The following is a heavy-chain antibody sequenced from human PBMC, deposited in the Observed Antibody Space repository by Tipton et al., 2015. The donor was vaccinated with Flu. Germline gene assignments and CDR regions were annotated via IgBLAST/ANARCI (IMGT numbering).Heavy chain of an antibody. Sequence: TLSLTCAVFGESFSGYYGSWIRQSPGKGLEWIGEINHSGGTNYNPSLRSRVTISLDRPKNQFSLRLTSVTAADTAVYYCARRDYSNYVSEPKNWFDPWGQGTLVTVSS. V-gene: IGHV4-34*01. J-gene: IGHJ5*02. CDR3: ARRDYSNYVSEPKNWFDP. CDR2: INHSGGT. D-gene: IGHD4-11*01. CDR1: GESFSGYY.